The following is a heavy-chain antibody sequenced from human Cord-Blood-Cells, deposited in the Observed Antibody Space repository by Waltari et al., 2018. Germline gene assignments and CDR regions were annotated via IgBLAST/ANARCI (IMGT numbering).Heavy chain of an antibody. Sequence: EVQLVQSGAEVKKPGESLKISCKGSGYSFTSYWTGWVRHSPGKGLEWMGIIYPGDSDTRYSPSFQGQVTISADKSISTAYLQWSSLKASDTAMYYCASRGDSSSSGDAFDIWGQGTMVTVSS. CDR2: IYPGDSDT. J-gene: IGHJ3*02. CDR3: ASRGDSSSSGDAFDI. V-gene: IGHV5-51*03. CDR1: GYSFTSYW. D-gene: IGHD6-6*01.